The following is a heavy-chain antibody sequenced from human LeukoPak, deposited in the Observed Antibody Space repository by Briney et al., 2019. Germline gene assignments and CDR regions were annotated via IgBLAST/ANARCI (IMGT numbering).Heavy chain of an antibody. Sequence: VASVKVSCKASGGTFSSYAISWVRQAPGQGLEWMGGIIPIFGTANYAQKFQGRVTITTDESTSTAYMELSSLRSEDTAVYYCARDAGYSSGSFDYWGQGTLVTVSS. CDR3: ARDAGYSSGSFDY. CDR2: IIPIFGTA. J-gene: IGHJ4*02. V-gene: IGHV1-69*05. D-gene: IGHD6-19*01. CDR1: GGTFSSYA.